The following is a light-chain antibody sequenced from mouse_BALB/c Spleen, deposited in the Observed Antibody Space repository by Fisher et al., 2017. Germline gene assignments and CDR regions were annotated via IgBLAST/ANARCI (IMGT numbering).Light chain of an antibody. Sequence: IVLTQTTAIMSASPGEKVTMTCSASSSVSYMYWYQQKPRSSPKRWIYDTSKLASGVPARFSGSGSGTSYSLTISSMEAEDAATYYCQQWSSNPYTFGGGTKLEIK. CDR3: QQWSSNPYT. J-gene: IGKJ2*01. CDR2: DTS. V-gene: IGKV4-59*01. CDR1: SSVSY.